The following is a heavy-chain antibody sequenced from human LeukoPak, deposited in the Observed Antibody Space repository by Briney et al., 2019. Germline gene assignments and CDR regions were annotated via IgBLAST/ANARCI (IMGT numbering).Heavy chain of an antibody. D-gene: IGHD5-12*01. V-gene: IGHV3-48*03. CDR2: ISSSGSTI. J-gene: IGHJ4*02. CDR1: GFTFSSYE. Sequence: GGSLRLSCAASGFTFSSYEMNWVRQAPGKGLEWVSYISSSGSTIYYADSVKGRFTISRDNAKNSLYLQMNSLRAEDTAVYYCAREMVATFVKVGDFDYWGQGTLVTASS. CDR3: AREMVATFVKVGDFDY.